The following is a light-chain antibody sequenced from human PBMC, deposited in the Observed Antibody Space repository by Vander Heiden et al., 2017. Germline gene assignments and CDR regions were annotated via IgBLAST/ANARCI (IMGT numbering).Light chain of an antibody. V-gene: IGLV1-40*01. CDR1: SSNIGGGYD. J-gene: IGLJ2*01. CDR3: QSYDSSHVV. Sequence: QSVLTQPPSVSGAPGQRVTISCTGSSSNIGGGYDVHWYQQLPGTAPKLLIYGNSNRPSGVPDRFSGSKSGTSASLAITGLQAEDEADYYCQSYDSSHVVFGGGTKLTVL. CDR2: GNS.